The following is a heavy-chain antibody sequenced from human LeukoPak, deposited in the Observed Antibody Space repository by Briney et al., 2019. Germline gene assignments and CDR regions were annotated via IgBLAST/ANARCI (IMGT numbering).Heavy chain of an antibody. CDR1: GGSISSGGYS. Sequence: SETLSLTCAVSGGSISSGGYSWSWIRQPPGKGLEWIGYIYHSGSTYYNPSLKSRVTISVDRSKNQFSLKLSSVTAADTAVYYCARAVDSSGKYNWLDPWGQGTLVTVSS. J-gene: IGHJ5*02. D-gene: IGHD3-22*01. V-gene: IGHV4-30-2*01. CDR2: IYHSGST. CDR3: ARAVDSSGKYNWLDP.